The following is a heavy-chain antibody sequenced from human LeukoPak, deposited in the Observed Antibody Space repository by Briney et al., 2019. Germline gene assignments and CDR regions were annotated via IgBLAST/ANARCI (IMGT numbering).Heavy chain of an antibody. CDR1: GFTLGGHD. Sequence: GGSLRLSCIASGFTLGGHDMHWVRQTPGDGLECVAAVSAGHRAFYAGSVKGRFTVSREDAKNSLYLQMNSLRAGDTAVYYCVREARGYHYTYFDYWGQGSLVTVSS. V-gene: IGHV3-13*01. CDR3: VREARGYHYTYFDY. CDR2: VSAGHRA. D-gene: IGHD5-18*01. J-gene: IGHJ4*02.